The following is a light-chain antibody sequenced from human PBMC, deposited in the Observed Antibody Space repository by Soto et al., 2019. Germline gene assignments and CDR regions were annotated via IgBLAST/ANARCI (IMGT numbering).Light chain of an antibody. CDR2: DVT. V-gene: IGLV2-14*01. CDR3: SSFTSSMTNV. CDR1: SSDVGGYNS. J-gene: IGLJ1*01. Sequence: QSAMTQPASVSGSPGHSITISCAGPSSDVGGYNSVSWYQQHPGKAPKLILYDVTDRPSGVSYRFSGSKSGNTASLTISGLQAADEADYFCSSFTSSMTNVFGSGTKVT.